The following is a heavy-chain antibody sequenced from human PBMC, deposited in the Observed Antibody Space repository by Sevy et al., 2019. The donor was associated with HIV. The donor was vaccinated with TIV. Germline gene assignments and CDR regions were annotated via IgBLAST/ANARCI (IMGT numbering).Heavy chain of an antibody. D-gene: IGHD6-13*01. CDR3: AREVGGSSSSIFLPFDP. CDR1: GYSISSGYY. J-gene: IGHJ5*02. V-gene: IGHV4-38-2*02. CDR2: IYHSGST. Sequence: SETLSLTCAVSGYSISSGYYWGWIRQPPGKGLEWIGSIYHSGSTYYNPSLKSRVTISVDTSKNQFSLKLSSVTAADTAVYYCAREVGGSSSSIFLPFDPWGQGTLVTVSS.